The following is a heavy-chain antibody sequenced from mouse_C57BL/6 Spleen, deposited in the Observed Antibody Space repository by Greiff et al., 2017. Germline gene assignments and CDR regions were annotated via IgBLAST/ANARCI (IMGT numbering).Heavy chain of an antibody. CDR2: IYPGDGDT. V-gene: IGHV1-82*01. CDR3: ARRETTVVESYWYFDV. D-gene: IGHD1-1*01. Sequence: VKLQQSGPELVKPGASVKISCKASGYAFSSSWMNWVKQRPGKGLEWIGRIYPGDGDTNYNGKFKGKATLTADKSSSTAYMQLSSLTSEDSAVYFCARRETTVVESYWYFDVWGTGTTVTVSS. J-gene: IGHJ1*03. CDR1: GYAFSSSW.